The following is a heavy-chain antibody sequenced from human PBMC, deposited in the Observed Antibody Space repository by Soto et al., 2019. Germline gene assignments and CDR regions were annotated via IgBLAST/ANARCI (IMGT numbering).Heavy chain of an antibody. CDR3: VKVSHRPLFYS. Sequence: GGSLRLSCAASGFTFSSYRLNCVSQAPGKGLEWLCSISSSSIYIYYADSVKGRFTISRDNAKNSLYLQMNSLRAEDPAVEYSVKVSHRPLFYSWAQGTLVTGPS. V-gene: IGHV3-21*01. CDR1: GFTFSSYR. D-gene: IGHD6-6*01. CDR2: ISSSSIYI. J-gene: IGHJ4*02.